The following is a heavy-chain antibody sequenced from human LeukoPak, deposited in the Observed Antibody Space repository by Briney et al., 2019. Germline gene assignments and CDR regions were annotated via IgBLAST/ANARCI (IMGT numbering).Heavy chain of an antibody. Sequence: ASVKVSCKASGYTFTSSDINWVRQAAGQGLEWMGWINPNIGRTGYAQKFQGRVTMTANTSISTAYMELSSLRFDDTAVYYCARGRSGLAAAGTYDYWVQVTLITVSS. CDR1: GYTFTSSD. V-gene: IGHV1-8*01. CDR2: INPNIGRT. D-gene: IGHD6-13*01. CDR3: ARGRSGLAAAGTYDY. J-gene: IGHJ4*02.